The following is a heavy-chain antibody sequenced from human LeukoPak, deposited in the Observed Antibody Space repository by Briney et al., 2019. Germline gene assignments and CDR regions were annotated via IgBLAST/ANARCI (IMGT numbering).Heavy chain of an antibody. CDR1: GFTFSSYA. CDR3: AKLGTLDTYRQGNYLMDV. D-gene: IGHD3-16*01. V-gene: IGHV3-23*01. Sequence: PGGSLRLSCAASGFTFSSYAMSWVRQAPGKGLEWVSAISGSGGSTYYADSVKGRFTISRDNSKNTLYLQMNSLRAEDTAVYYCAKLGTLDTYRQGNYLMDVWGQGTTVTVSS. CDR2: ISGSGGST. J-gene: IGHJ6*01.